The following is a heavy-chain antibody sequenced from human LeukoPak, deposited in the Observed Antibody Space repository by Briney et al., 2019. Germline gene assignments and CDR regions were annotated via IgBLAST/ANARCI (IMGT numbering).Heavy chain of an antibody. Sequence: GGTLRLSCAASGFSFNTYEYHWVRHAPGEGLEWVSSISSSSSYIYDADSVKGRFTIPRDNAKNSLYLQMNSLRAEDTAVYYCARDEGDYYDSSGYHRGGYFQHWGQGTLVTVSS. D-gene: IGHD3-22*01. CDR3: ARDEGDYYDSSGYHRGGYFQH. CDR1: GFSFNTYE. J-gene: IGHJ1*01. V-gene: IGHV3-21*01. CDR2: ISSSSSYI.